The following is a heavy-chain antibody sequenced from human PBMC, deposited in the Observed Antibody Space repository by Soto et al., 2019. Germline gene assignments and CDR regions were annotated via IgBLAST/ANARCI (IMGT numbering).Heavy chain of an antibody. J-gene: IGHJ4*02. CDR1: GFTFSSYA. Sequence: PGGSLRLSCAASGFTFSSYAMHWVRQAPGKGLEWVTVISYDGSNKYYADSVKGRFTISRDNSKNTLYLQMNSLRAEDTAVYYCARDLPLDYWGQGTLVTVSS. V-gene: IGHV3-30-3*01. CDR3: ARDLPLDY. CDR2: ISYDGSNK.